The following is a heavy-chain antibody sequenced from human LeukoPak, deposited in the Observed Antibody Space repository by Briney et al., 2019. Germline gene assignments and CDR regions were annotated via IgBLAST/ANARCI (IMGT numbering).Heavy chain of an antibody. CDR1: GGSSSSSNW. V-gene: IGHV4-4*02. CDR2: IDHSGRT. CDR3: ASKVYYYYGMDV. Sequence: SGTLSLTCAVSGGSSSSSNWWNWVRQPPGKGLEWIGEIDHSGRTNYNPSLKSRVTISVDKSKNQISLKLSSVTAADTAVYYCASKVYYYYGMDVWGQGTTVTVSS. J-gene: IGHJ6*01.